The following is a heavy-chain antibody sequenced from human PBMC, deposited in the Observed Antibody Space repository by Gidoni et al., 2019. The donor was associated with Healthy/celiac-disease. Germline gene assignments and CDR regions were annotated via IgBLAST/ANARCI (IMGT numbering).Heavy chain of an antibody. CDR2: IYPGDSDT. CDR1: ASCFTSYW. J-gene: IGHJ4*02. V-gene: IGHV5-51*01. D-gene: IGHD1-26*01. Sequence: EVRLVQPGAETKRPGESLKLSCQGSASCFTSYWIGWVRQMPGKGLEWMGIIYPGDSDTRYSPSFQGQVTISADTSISTAYLHWSSLKASDTAMYYCARPRGSGNYYRGFDYWGQGTLVTVSS. CDR3: ARPRGSGNYYRGFDY.